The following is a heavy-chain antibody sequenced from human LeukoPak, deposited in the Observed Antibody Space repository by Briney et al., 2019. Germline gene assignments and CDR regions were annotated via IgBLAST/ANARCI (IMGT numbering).Heavy chain of an antibody. Sequence: SVKVSCKVSGYTLTELSMHWLRQAPGKGLAGMGGFDPEDSETIYAQKFHGRVTMTENTSTDTAYIQLSSMRSEDTAVYYCAREEYNYGYDYEHYFDYWGQGTLVTVSS. D-gene: IGHD5-18*01. J-gene: IGHJ4*02. V-gene: IGHV1-24*01. CDR2: FDPEDSET. CDR1: GYTLTELS. CDR3: AREEYNYGYDYEHYFDY.